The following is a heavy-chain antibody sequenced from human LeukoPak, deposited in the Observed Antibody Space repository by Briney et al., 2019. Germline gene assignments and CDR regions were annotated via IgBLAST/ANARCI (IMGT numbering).Heavy chain of an antibody. CDR3: ARDWYDFWSGYSNYYYYMDV. CDR1: GGSISSYY. J-gene: IGHJ6*03. D-gene: IGHD3-3*01. Sequence: SETLSLTCTVSGGSISSYYWSWIRQPPGKGLEWIGYIYYSGSTYYNPSLKSRVTISVDTSKNQFSLKLSSVTAADTAVYYCARDWYDFWSGYSNYYYYMDVWGKGTTVTVSS. V-gene: IGHV4-59*12. CDR2: IYYSGST.